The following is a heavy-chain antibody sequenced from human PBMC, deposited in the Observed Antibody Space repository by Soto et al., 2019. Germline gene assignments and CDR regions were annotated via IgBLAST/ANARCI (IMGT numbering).Heavy chain of an antibody. V-gene: IGHV4-59*01. D-gene: IGHD2-2*02. J-gene: IGHJ5*02. Sequence: PSETLSLTCTVSGGSISSYYWSWIRQPPGKGLEWIGYIYYSGSTNYNPSLKSRVTISVDTSKNQFSLKLSSVTAADTAVYYCARGYRNWFDPWGQGTLVTVSS. CDR1: GGSISSYY. CDR3: ARGYRNWFDP. CDR2: IYYSGST.